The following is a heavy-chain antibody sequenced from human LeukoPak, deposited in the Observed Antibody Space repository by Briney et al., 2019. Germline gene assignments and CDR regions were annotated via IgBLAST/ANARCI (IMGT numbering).Heavy chain of an antibody. CDR1: GFTFSTFA. CDR3: ATYRQVLLPFES. V-gene: IGHV3-23*01. Sequence: GGSLRLSCAASGFTFSTFAMLWVRQPPGRGLEWVSSIFPSGGEIHYADSVRGRFTISRDNSKSILSLQMNSLRAEDTAIYYCATYRQVLLPFESWGQGTLVTVSS. D-gene: IGHD5-18*01. J-gene: IGHJ4*02. CDR2: IFPSGGEI.